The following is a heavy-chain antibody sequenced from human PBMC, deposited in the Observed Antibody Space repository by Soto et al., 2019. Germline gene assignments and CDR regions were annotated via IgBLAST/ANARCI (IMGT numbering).Heavy chain of an antibody. Sequence: SETLSLTCTVSGGSISSYYWSWIRQPPGKGLEWIGYIYYSGSTNYNPSLKSRVTISVDTSKNQISLKLSSVTAADTAVYYCARGTYIYGYFDYWGQGTLVTVSS. D-gene: IGHD5-18*01. J-gene: IGHJ4*02. V-gene: IGHV4-59*01. CDR3: ARGTYIYGYFDY. CDR1: GGSISSYY. CDR2: IYYSGST.